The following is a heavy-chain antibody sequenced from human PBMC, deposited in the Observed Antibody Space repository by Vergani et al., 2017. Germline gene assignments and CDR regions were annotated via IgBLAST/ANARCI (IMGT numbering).Heavy chain of an antibody. CDR1: GGAISNSDYH. V-gene: IGHV4-30-4*08. J-gene: IGHJ6*02. Sequence: QEQLQESGPGLVRPSQTLSLTCTLSGGAISNSDYHWSWIRQTPGKGLEGIGLIDYSGSTSYNPSVRGLLAISVDTSKNHFSLKLDSVTAADTAVYFCAREGPYFYGLDLWGQGTTVTVSS. CDR2: IDYSGST. D-gene: IGHD2-21*01. CDR3: AREGPYFYGLDL.